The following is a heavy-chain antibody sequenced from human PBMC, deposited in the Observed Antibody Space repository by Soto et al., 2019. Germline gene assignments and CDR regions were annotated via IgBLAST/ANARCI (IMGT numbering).Heavy chain of an antibody. J-gene: IGHJ4*02. V-gene: IGHV4-30-2*01. Sequence: QLHLQESGSGLVKPSQTLSLTCGVSGDSISSGGFSWNWLRHPPGKGLEWIGHIYHGGSTYYNPSLQSRVTISVDKSKNQFSLKLSSVTAADTAVYYCARESRLGYRFFDFWGQGTLVTVSS. CDR2: IYHGGST. CDR3: ARESRLGYRFFDF. D-gene: IGHD5-12*01. CDR1: GDSISSGGFS.